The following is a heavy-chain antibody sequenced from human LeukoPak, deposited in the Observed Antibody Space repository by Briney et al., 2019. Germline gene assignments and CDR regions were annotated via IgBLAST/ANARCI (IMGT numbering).Heavy chain of an antibody. Sequence: LGEPLKISCQASGYSFTSSWISWAGQMHGKGLEWMGWFVPSDSYTNYSPSFQGHVTISADKSISTAYLQWSSLKASDTAMYYCARSGRVAGTGGMDVWGQGTTVTVSS. CDR2: FVPSDSYT. CDR3: ARSGRVAGTGGMDV. V-gene: IGHV5-10-1*01. D-gene: IGHD6-19*01. J-gene: IGHJ6*02. CDR1: GYSFTSSW.